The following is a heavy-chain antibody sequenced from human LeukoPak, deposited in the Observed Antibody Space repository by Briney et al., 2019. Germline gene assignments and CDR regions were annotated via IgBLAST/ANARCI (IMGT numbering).Heavy chain of an antibody. V-gene: IGHV3-30*04. Sequence: GGSLRLSCAASGFTFSSYAMHWVRQAPGKGLEWVAVISCDGSNKYYADSVKGRFTISRDNSKNTLYLQMNSLRAEDTAVYYCATSPESSGWYYFDYWGQGTLVTVSS. J-gene: IGHJ4*02. CDR2: ISCDGSNK. CDR3: ATSPESSGWYYFDY. D-gene: IGHD6-19*01. CDR1: GFTFSSYA.